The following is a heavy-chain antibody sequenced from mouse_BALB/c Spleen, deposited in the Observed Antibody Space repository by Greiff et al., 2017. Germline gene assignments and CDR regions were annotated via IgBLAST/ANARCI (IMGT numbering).Heavy chain of an antibody. CDR1: GYTFTSYY. Sequence: VQLQQSGAELVKPGASVKLSCKASGYTFTSYYMYWVKQRPGQGLEWIGEINPSNGGTNFNEKFKSKATLTVDKSSSTAYMQLSSLTSEDSAVYYCTRSGNYLAWFAYWGQGTLVTVSA. CDR2: INPSNGGT. CDR3: TRSGNYLAWFAY. V-gene: IGHV1S81*02. J-gene: IGHJ3*01. D-gene: IGHD2-1*01.